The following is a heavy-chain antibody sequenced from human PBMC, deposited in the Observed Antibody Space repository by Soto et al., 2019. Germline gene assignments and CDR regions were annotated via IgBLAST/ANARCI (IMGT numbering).Heavy chain of an antibody. D-gene: IGHD2-2*01. Sequence: EVQLLESGGGLVQPGGSLRLSCTASGFTFSDYSMSWVRQAPGKGLEWVSGICGSGGGTYYAGSVKGRFTISRDNSKNTQHLQLNSLRAEDTAAYDCANALGYCSGTSCYGSNYSLDVWGKGTPVTVSS. V-gene: IGHV3-23*01. CDR1: GFTFSDYS. CDR2: ICGSGGGT. J-gene: IGHJ6*03. CDR3: ANALGYCSGTSCYGSNYSLDV.